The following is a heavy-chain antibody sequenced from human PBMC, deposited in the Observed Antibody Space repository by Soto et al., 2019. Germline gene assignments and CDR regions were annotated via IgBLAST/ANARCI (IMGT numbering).Heavy chain of an antibody. CDR3: ARDGGGSSVY. CDR2: INQDGSEK. V-gene: IGHV3-7*05. D-gene: IGHD2-15*01. CDR1: GFTFSTSW. Sequence: EVQLVESGGGLVQPGGSLSLSCAVSGFTFSTSWMSWVRQAPGKGLEWVANINQDGSEKYYVGSVKGRFTISRDNGKNSLFLQMDSLRAEDTALYYCARDGGGSSVYWGQGTLVTVSS. J-gene: IGHJ4*02.